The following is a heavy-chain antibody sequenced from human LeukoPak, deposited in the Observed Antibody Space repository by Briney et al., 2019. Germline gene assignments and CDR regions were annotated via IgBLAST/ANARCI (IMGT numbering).Heavy chain of an antibody. CDR3: ARDKVSGSGWWYYFDY. CDR1: RFTYSIYS. CDR2: LSSGSRYK. J-gene: IGHJ4*02. D-gene: IGHD6-19*01. V-gene: IGHV3-21*01. Sequence: GGKLRLSSAASRFTYSIYSMMWVPPAPGKGWVGGLYLSSGSRYKYYTDSVRGRFTIYRDNAKNSLYLQMNRRRAEDTAGYCCARDKVSGSGWWYYFDYWGGGALVTVSS.